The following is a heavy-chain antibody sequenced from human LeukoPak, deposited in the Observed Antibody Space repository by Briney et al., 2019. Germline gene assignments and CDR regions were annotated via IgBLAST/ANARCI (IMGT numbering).Heavy chain of an antibody. Sequence: GASVKVSCKASGYTFTSYGISWVRQAPGQGLEWMGWISAYNGNTNYAQKLQGRVTMTEDTSTDTAYMELSSLRSEDTAVYYCATGSTDSSGYSLDFDYWGQGTLVTVSS. J-gene: IGHJ4*02. CDR1: GYTFTSYG. CDR3: ATGSTDSSGYSLDFDY. V-gene: IGHV1-18*01. CDR2: ISAYNGNT. D-gene: IGHD3-22*01.